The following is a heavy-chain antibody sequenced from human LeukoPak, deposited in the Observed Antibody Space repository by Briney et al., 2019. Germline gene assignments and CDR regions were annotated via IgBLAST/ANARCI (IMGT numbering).Heavy chain of an antibody. Sequence: SETLSLTCTVSGGSISSYYWSWIRQPAGKGLERIGRIYTSGSTHYNPSLKSRVTMSVDTSKNQFSLKLSSVTAADTAVYYCARDQARNYYYMDVWGKGTTVTVSS. V-gene: IGHV4-4*07. CDR3: ARDQARNYYYMDV. J-gene: IGHJ6*03. D-gene: IGHD5-12*01. CDR2: IYTSGST. CDR1: GGSISSYY.